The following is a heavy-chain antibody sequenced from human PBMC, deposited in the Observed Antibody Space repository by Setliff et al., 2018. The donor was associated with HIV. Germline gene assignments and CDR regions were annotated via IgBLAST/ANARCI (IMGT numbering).Heavy chain of an antibody. CDR3: ARDDHYYDMGSILSDWFFDL. D-gene: IGHD3-22*01. J-gene: IGHJ2*01. CDR2: INPNSGDT. CDR1: GYTFTSYY. Sequence: ASVKVSCKASGYTFTSYYIHWVRQAPGQGLEWMGWINPNSGDTNYAQKFQGRVTMTRDTSISTAYMELSRLTSDDTAMYYCARDDHYYDMGSILSDWFFDLWDRGTLVTVSS. V-gene: IGHV1-2*02.